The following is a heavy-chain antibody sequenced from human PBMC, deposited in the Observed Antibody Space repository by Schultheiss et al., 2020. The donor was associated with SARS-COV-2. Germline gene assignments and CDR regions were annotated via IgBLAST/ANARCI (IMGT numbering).Heavy chain of an antibody. V-gene: IGHV1-58*02. CDR2: IVVGSGNT. CDR1: GFTFTSSA. D-gene: IGHD2-15*01. CDR3: ATALRSGGSCYDH. Sequence: SVKVSCKASGFTFTSSAMQWVRQARGQRLEWIGWIVVGSGNTNYAQKFQERVTITRDMSTSTAYMELSSLRSEDTAVYYCATALRSGGSCYDHWGQGTLVTVSS. J-gene: IGHJ4*02.